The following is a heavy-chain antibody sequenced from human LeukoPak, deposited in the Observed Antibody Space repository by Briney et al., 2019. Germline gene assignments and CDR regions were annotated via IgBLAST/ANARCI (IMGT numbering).Heavy chain of an antibody. CDR1: GITFKKYA. CDR3: VKDLYYDNSGYYSGAFDY. CDR2: INSNGGRT. V-gene: IGHV3-64D*06. J-gene: IGHJ4*02. D-gene: IGHD3-22*01. Sequence: PGGSLRLSCSASGITFKKYAMHWVRQAPGKGLEYVSAINSNGGRTYYADSVKGRFTISRDNSKNTLFLQMSSLRVEDTAVYYCVKDLYYDNSGYYSGAFDYWGQGTLVTVSS.